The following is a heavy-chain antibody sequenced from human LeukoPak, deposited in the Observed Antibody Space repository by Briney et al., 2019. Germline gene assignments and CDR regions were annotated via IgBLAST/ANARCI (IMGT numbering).Heavy chain of an antibody. J-gene: IGHJ4*02. CDR2: INPNSGGT. D-gene: IGHD3-22*01. V-gene: IGHV1-2*02. CDR1: GYTFTSYY. CDR3: ARDRDDSSGYYRGTLFDY. Sequence: GASVKVSCKASGYTFTSYYMHWVRQAPGQGLEWMGWINPNSGGTNYAQKFQGRVTMTRDTSISTAYMELSRLRSDDTAVYYCARDRDDSSGYYRGTLFDYWGQGTLVTVSS.